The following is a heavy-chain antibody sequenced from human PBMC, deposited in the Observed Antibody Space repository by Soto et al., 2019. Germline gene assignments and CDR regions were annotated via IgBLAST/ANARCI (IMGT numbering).Heavy chain of an antibody. CDR3: ARAGSVEYCSGGSCYFDY. V-gene: IGHV3-30*03. J-gene: IGHJ4*02. CDR2: ISYDGSNK. D-gene: IGHD2-15*01. CDR1: GFTFSSYG. Sequence: SLRLSCAASGFTFSSYGMHWVRQASGKGLEWVAVISYDGSNKYYADSVKGRFTISRDNSKNTLYLQMNSLRAEDTAMYYCARAGSVEYCSGGSCYFDYWGQGTLVTVSS.